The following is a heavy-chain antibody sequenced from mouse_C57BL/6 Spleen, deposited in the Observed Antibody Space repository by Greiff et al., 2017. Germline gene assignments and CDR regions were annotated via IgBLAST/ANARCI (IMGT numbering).Heavy chain of an antibody. D-gene: IGHD1-1*01. V-gene: IGHV1-52*01. J-gene: IGHJ2*01. Sequence: QVQLQQPGAELVRPGSSVKLSCKASGYTFTSYWMHWVKQRPIQGLEWIGNIDPSDSATHYNQKFKDKATLTVDKSSSTVYMQISSLTSEDSAIYYCAREDITPVPLFDYWGQGTTLTVSS. CDR1: GYTFTSYW. CDR3: AREDITPVPLFDY. CDR2: IDPSDSAT.